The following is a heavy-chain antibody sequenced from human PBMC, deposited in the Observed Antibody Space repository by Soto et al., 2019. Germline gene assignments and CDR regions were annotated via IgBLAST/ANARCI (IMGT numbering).Heavy chain of an antibody. CDR3: AGSLVVAAPSSSDY. V-gene: IGHV5-10-1*01. Sequence: GESLKISCKGSGYSFTSYWISWVRQMPGKGLEWMGRIDPSDSYTNYSPSFQGHVTISADKSISTAYLQWSSLKASDTAMYYCAGSLVVAAPSSSDYWGQGTLVTVSS. CDR2: IDPSDSYT. D-gene: IGHD2-15*01. J-gene: IGHJ4*02. CDR1: GYSFTSYW.